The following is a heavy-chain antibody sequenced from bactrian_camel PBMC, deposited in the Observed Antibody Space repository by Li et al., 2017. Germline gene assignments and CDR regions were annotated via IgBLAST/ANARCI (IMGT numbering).Heavy chain of an antibody. CDR2: IKKGDGRT. CDR1: GFAFSGVD. CDR3: TKDYVEGLGIDY. V-gene: IGHV3S1*01. Sequence: HVQLVESGRGLVQPGGSLRHSCVTSGFAFSGVDMNWVRQAPGKGLEWVSVIKKGDGRTYYADSVKGRFTISRDDAKNTLYLQLNSLKTEDTAMYYCTKDYVEGLGIDYWGQGTQVTVS. D-gene: IGHD1*01. J-gene: IGHJ4*01.